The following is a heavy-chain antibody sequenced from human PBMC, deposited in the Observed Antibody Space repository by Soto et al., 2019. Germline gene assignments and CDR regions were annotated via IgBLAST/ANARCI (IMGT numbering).Heavy chain of an antibody. V-gene: IGHV1-2*04. J-gene: IGHJ6*02. CDR1: GYTFTGYY. CDR3: ARGWFGEYPYYYYGMDV. Sequence: ASVKVSCKASGYTFTGYYMHWVRQAPGQGLEWMGWINPNSGGTNYAQKFQGWVTMTRDTSISTAYMELSRLRSDDTAVYYCARGWFGEYPYYYYGMDVWGQGTTVTVS. D-gene: IGHD3-10*01. CDR2: INPNSGGT.